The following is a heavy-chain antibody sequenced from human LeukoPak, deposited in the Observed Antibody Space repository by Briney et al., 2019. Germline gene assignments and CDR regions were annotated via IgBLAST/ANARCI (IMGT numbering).Heavy chain of an antibody. CDR1: GFTFSTYS. Sequence: GGSLRLSCAASGFTFSTYSMHWVRQAPGKGLEWVSYISSSSSTIFYADSFKGRFTISRDNAKSSLFLQMNSLRDEDTAIYYCARDKYSTIDYWGRGTLVTVSS. CDR3: ARDKYSTIDY. V-gene: IGHV3-48*02. D-gene: IGHD6-6*01. CDR2: ISSSSSTI. J-gene: IGHJ2*01.